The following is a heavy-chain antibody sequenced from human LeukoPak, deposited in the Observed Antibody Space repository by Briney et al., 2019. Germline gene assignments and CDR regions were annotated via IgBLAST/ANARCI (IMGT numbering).Heavy chain of an antibody. CDR1: GGSISSYY. Sequence: SETLSLTCTVSGGSISSYYWSWIRQPPGKGLGWIGYIYYSGSTNYNPSLKSRVTISVDTSKNQFSLKLSSVTAADTAVYYCARSGYDYVWGSYRYSSYYYYYMDVWGKGTTVTVSS. CDR2: IYYSGST. CDR3: ARSGYDYVWGSYRYSSYYYYYMDV. D-gene: IGHD3-16*02. V-gene: IGHV4-59*01. J-gene: IGHJ6*03.